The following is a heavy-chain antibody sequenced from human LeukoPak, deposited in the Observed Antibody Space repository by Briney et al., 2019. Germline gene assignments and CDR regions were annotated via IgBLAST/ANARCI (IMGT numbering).Heavy chain of an antibody. CDR3: ARVMMVLRYFDWSPVGMDV. Sequence: ASVKASCKASGYTFTSYGISWVRQAPGQGLEWMGWISAYNGNTNYAQKLQGRVTMTTDTSTSTAYMELRSLRSDDTAVYYCARVMMVLRYFDWSPVGMDVWGQGTTVTVSS. J-gene: IGHJ6*02. CDR1: GYTFTSYG. CDR2: ISAYNGNT. V-gene: IGHV1-18*01. D-gene: IGHD3-9*01.